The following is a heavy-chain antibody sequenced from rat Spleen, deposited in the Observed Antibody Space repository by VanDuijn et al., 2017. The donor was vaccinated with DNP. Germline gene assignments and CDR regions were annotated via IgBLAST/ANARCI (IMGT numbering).Heavy chain of an antibody. D-gene: IGHD1-3*01. J-gene: IGHJ2*01. CDR3: ARMHYGLDY. CDR1: GYPITNGYR. V-gene: IGHV3-3*01. CDR2: INSAGNT. Sequence: EVQLQESGPGLVKPSQSLSLTCSVTGYPITNGYRWNWIRKFPGNKLEWMGYINSAGNTKYNPSLKSRFSITRDRSKNQFFLQVNSVITEDTATYYCARMHYGLDYWGQGVMVTVSS.